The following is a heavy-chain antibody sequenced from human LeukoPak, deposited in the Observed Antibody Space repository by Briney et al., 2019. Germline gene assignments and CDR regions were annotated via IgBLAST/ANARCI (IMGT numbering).Heavy chain of an antibody. CDR1: GFTFSSYS. CDR3: ARDRILTTARALDY. CDR2: ISNSGSYI. D-gene: IGHD4-11*01. Sequence: GGSLRLSCAASGFTFSSYSMNCVRQAPGKGLEWVSSISNSGSYIYYADSVKGRFTISRDNAQNSLYLQMSSLRAEATAVYSCARDRILTTARALDYWGQGTLVTAPS. V-gene: IGHV3-21*01. J-gene: IGHJ4*02.